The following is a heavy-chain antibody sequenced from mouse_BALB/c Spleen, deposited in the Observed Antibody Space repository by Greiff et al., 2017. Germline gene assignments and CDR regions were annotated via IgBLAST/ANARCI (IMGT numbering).Heavy chain of an antibody. CDR3: AITYYGNYGAY. V-gene: IGHV1-54*01. J-gene: IGHJ3*01. Sequence: QVQLQQSGAELVRPGTSVKVSCKASGYAFTNYLIEWVKQRPGQGLEWIGVINPGSGGTNYNEKFKGKATLTADKSSSTSYMQLSSLTSDDAAFYFCAITYYGNYGAYWGQGTLVTVSA. D-gene: IGHD2-10*01. CDR2: INPGSGGT. CDR1: GYAFTNYL.